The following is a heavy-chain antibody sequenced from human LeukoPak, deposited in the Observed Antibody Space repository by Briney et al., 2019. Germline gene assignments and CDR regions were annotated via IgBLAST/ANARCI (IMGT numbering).Heavy chain of an antibody. Sequence: SETLSLTCAVSGASISNGGYFWSWIRQPPGRGLEWIGYIYSSGSTYYNPSLKGRVTISVDRSKNQFSLRLSSVTAADTAVYYCARQALPRPKFDPWGQGTLVTVSS. J-gene: IGHJ5*02. CDR3: ARQALPRPKFDP. V-gene: IGHV4-30-2*01. CDR2: IYSSGST. CDR1: GASISNGGYF.